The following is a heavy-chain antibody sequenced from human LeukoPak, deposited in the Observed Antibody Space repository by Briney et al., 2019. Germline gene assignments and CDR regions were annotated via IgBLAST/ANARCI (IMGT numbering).Heavy chain of an antibody. V-gene: IGHV4-39*01. CDR3: ASRWLGDFDY. D-gene: IGHD1-26*01. J-gene: IGHJ4*02. CDR1: GGSISSSSYY. Sequence: KPSETLSLTCTVSGGSISSSSYYWGWIRQPPGKGLEWIGGIYISGSTYYNPSLKSRVTISEDTSKNQFSLKLSSVTAADTAVYYCASRWLGDFDYWGQGTLVTVSS. CDR2: IYISGST.